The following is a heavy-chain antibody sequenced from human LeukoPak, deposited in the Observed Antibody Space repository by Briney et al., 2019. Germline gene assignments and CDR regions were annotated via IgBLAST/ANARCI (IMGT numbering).Heavy chain of an antibody. CDR2: IYSGGST. D-gene: IGHD1-1*01. CDR1: GFSVSSSY. Sequence: GGSLRLSCAASGFSVSSSYMSWVRQAPGKGLEWVSLIYSGGSTYYADSVKGRFTISRDNSKNTMFLQMNSLRDEDTAVYYCARGGLEPVDCWGQGTLVTVSS. V-gene: IGHV3-66*01. J-gene: IGHJ4*02. CDR3: ARGGLEPVDC.